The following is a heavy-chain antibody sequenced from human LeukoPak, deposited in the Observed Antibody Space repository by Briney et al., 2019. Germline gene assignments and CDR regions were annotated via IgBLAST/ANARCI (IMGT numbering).Heavy chain of an antibody. CDR2: IGGSGIGT. Sequence: PGRSLRLSCVASGFTFSTYGMHWVRQAPGKGLEWVSVIGGSGIGTNYADSVKGRFTISRDNSKNTLYLQMNSLRTEDTAVYYCAKVLVASSNRFDYWGQGTLVTVSS. CDR1: GFTFSTYG. CDR3: AKVLVASSNRFDY. V-gene: IGHV3-23*01. D-gene: IGHD6-13*01. J-gene: IGHJ4*02.